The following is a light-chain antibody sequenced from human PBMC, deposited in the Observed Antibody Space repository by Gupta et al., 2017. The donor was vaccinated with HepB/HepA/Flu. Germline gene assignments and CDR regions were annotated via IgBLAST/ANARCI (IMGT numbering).Light chain of an antibody. CDR1: QSVGTY. J-gene: IGKJ3*01. Sequence: NVLTHSPATLSLSPGETPTLSCRATQSVGTYLAWYQHKPGQPPRLLIYDASNSDPGIPARFSGSGSGTDFTLTISSREPEDFAVSYCQQQSNWPLFTFGHGTKVDIK. CDR3: QQQSNWPLFT. CDR2: DAS. V-gene: IGKV3-11*01.